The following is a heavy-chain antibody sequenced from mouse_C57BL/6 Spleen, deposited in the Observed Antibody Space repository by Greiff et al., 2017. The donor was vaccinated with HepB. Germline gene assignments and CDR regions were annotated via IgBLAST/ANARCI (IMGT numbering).Heavy chain of an antibody. J-gene: IGHJ2*01. CDR1: GYSFTDYN. CDR3: ARSDYYDYDRGFFDY. CDR2: INPNYGTT. V-gene: IGHV1-39*01. D-gene: IGHD2-4*01. Sequence: EVQLQESGPELVKPGASVKISCKASGYSFTDYNMNWVKQSNGKSLEWIGVINPNYGTTSYNQKFKGKATLTVDQSSSTAYMQLNSLTSEDSAVYYCARSDYYDYDRGFFDYWGQGTTLTVSS.